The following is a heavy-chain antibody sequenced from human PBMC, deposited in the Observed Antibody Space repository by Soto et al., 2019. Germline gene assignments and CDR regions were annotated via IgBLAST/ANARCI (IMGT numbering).Heavy chain of an antibody. J-gene: IGHJ4*02. Sequence: VGSLILSCAASGFTFSSYAMSWVRQAPGKGLEWVSAISGSGGSTYYADSVKGRFTISRDNSKNTLYLQMNSLRAEDTAVYYCAKAPTYYYDSSGYYFDYWGQGTLVTVSS. V-gene: IGHV3-23*01. CDR1: GFTFSSYA. CDR2: ISGSGGST. CDR3: AKAPTYYYDSSGYYFDY. D-gene: IGHD3-22*01.